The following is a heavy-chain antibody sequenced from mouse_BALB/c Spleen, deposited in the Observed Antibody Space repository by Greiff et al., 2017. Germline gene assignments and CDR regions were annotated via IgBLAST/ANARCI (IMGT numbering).Heavy chain of an antibody. D-gene: IGHD2-10*02. CDR1: GYSITSDYA. CDR3: ARSRYGNPYFDY. Sequence: EVKLLESGPGLVKPSQSLSLTCTVTGYSITSDYAWNWIRQFPGNKLEWMGYISYSGSTSYNPSLKSRISITRDTSKNQFFLQLNSVTTEDTATYYCARSRYGNPYFDYWGQGTTLTVSS. J-gene: IGHJ2*01. V-gene: IGHV3-2*02. CDR2: ISYSGST.